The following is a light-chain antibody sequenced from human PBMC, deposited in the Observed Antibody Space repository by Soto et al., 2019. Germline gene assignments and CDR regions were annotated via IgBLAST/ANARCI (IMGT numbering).Light chain of an antibody. J-gene: IGLJ2*01. V-gene: IGLV2-23*01. CDR1: SSETGKYNF. CDR2: EGY. Sequence: QSVLTQPASVSGSPGQSITISCTGSSSETGKYNFLTWYQHHPGKVPKLIIYEGYRRPAGISARFSGSTSDNTASLTISGLQADHEADYYCFLYGGTLFGGGTKLTVL. CDR3: FLYGGTL.